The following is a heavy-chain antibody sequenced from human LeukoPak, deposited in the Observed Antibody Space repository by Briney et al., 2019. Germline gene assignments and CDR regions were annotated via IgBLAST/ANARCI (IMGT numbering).Heavy chain of an antibody. Sequence: PSETLSLTCTVSGGSISSGDYYWRWIRQPPRKGLEWIGYIYYSGSTYYNPPLKSRVNISVDTSKNQFSLKLSSVTAADTAVYYCASYTGYSSGWYGQDWGQGTPVTVSS. CDR2: IYYSGST. D-gene: IGHD6-19*01. CDR3: ASYTGYSSGWYGQD. V-gene: IGHV4-30-4*08. CDR1: GGSISSGDYY. J-gene: IGHJ4*02.